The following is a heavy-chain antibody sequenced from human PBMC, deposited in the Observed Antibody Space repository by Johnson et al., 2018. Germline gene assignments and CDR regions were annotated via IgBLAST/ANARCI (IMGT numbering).Heavy chain of an antibody. CDR1: GFTFSSYA. D-gene: IGHD1-26*01. V-gene: IGHV3-23*01. J-gene: IGHJ3*01. CDR2: ISSSGGNT. CDR3: PKCVGVGNVAHDAFDV. Sequence: VQLLETGGGLVQPGESLRLSCAASGFTFSSYAMSWVRQAPGKRPEWISAISSSGGNTYYADSVKGRFTIPRDNSKSTLYLQRNSLRAEDTAVYYCPKCVGVGNVAHDAFDVWGQGTMGTVSS.